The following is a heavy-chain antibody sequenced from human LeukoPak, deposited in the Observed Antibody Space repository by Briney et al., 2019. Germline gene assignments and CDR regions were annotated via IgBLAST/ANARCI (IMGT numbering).Heavy chain of an antibody. D-gene: IGHD2-15*01. CDR1: GAPFSSYT. CDR3: ARECCSGGSCFDY. V-gene: IGHV1-69*04. Sequence: SVKVSCKAAGAPFSSYTISWVRQAPGQGLEWMGRIIPILGIANYAQKFQGRVTITADKSTSTAYMQLSSLRSEDTAVYYCARECCSGGSCFDYWGQGTLVTVSS. J-gene: IGHJ4*02. CDR2: IIPILGIA.